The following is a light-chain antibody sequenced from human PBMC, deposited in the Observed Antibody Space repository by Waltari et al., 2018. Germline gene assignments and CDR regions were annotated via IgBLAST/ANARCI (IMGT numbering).Light chain of an antibody. Sequence: QSALTQPRPVSGSPGQSVPISCTGPSRGVGRYNFVSWYQQHPGKVPQLVIYDVTKRPSGVPDRFSGSKSGNTASLTISGLQAEDEADYYCCSYAGYYTIWVFGGGTKLTVL. V-gene: IGLV2-11*01. CDR3: CSYAGYYTIWV. CDR2: DVT. J-gene: IGLJ3*02. CDR1: SRGVGRYNF.